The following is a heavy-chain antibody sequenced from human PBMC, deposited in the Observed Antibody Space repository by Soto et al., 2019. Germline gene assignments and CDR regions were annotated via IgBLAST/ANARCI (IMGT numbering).Heavy chain of an antibody. CDR3: ARDVLGSGSYYYYYYGMDV. D-gene: IGHD3-10*01. J-gene: IGHJ6*02. Sequence: PGGSLRLSCAASGFTFSSYSMNWVRQAPGKGLEWVSSISSSSSYIYYADSVKGRFTISRDNAKNSLYLQMNSLRAEDTAVYYCARDVLGSGSYYYYYYGMDVWGQGTTVTVSS. CDR2: ISSSSSYI. V-gene: IGHV3-21*01. CDR1: GFTFSSYS.